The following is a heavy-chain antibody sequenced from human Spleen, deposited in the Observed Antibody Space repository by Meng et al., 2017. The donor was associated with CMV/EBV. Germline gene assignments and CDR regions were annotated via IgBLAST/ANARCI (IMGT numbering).Heavy chain of an antibody. CDR3: ASFPPPGKQWLVTDY. CDR2: IYHSGST. D-gene: IGHD6-19*01. J-gene: IGHJ4*02. V-gene: IGHV4-4*02. Sequence: QGQRQGSGPGLVKPSGTLSPTCAVSGGSISSSNWWSWVRQPPGKGLEWIGEIYHSGSTNYNPSLKSRVTISVDKSKNQFSLKLSSVTAADTAVYYCASFPPPGKQWLVTDYWGQGTLVTVSS. CDR1: GGSISSSNW.